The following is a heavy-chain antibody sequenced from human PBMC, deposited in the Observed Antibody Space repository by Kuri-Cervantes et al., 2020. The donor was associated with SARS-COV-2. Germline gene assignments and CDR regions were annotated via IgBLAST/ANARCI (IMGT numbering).Heavy chain of an antibody. V-gene: IGHV4-34*01. CDR1: GGSFSGYK. CDR3: ASIELDGVAQFEIFDY. CDR2: INHSGST. Sequence: GSLRLSCAVYGGSFSGYKWNWIRQSPGKGLEWIGEINHSGSTNYNPSLKSRVTISVDTSKNQFSLKLSSVTAADTAVYYCASIELDGVAQFEIFDYWGQGTLVTVSS. D-gene: IGHD2-8*02. J-gene: IGHJ4*02.